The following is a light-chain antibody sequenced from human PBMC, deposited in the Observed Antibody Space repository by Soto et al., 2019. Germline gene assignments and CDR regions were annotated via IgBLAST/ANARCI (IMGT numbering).Light chain of an antibody. CDR3: QQRSAWPLT. Sequence: IVLTQSPATLSLSPGEGATLSCRASESIGDYVAWFQQKPGQAPRLLIYAGSNRGVDIPARFSGSASGTDSTLTISSLEPEDFAVYYFQQRSAWPLTFGGGTRVEI. J-gene: IGKJ4*01. CDR1: ESIGDY. CDR2: AGS. V-gene: IGKV3-11*01.